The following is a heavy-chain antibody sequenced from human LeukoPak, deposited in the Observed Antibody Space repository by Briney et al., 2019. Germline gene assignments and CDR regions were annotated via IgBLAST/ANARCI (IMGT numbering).Heavy chain of an antibody. CDR1: GFIFSSYA. CDR3: AKPKTPTWLERPYFDY. V-gene: IGHV3-23*01. CDR2: ISGSGGST. J-gene: IGHJ4*02. Sequence: GGSLRLSCAASGFIFSSYAMSWVRQAPGKGLEWVSGISGSGGSTYHADSVKGRFTISRENSKNTLYLQMNSLTAEDTAVYYCAKPKTPTWLERPYFDYWGQGTLVTVSS. D-gene: IGHD1-1*01.